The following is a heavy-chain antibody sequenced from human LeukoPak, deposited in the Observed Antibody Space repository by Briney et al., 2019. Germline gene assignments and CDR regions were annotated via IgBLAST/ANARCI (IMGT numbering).Heavy chain of an antibody. J-gene: IGHJ4*02. CDR1: GFTFSSYG. CDR3: AKPSPCPVWNYFDY. Sequence: GGSLRLSCAVSGFTFSSYGMYWVRQAPGTGLEWVAYMQSDGINKYYADSVKGRFTISRDNSKNTLYLQMNSLRGEDTAVYFCAKPSPCPVWNYFDYWGQGTLVTVSS. D-gene: IGHD1-1*01. V-gene: IGHV3-30*02. CDR2: MQSDGINK.